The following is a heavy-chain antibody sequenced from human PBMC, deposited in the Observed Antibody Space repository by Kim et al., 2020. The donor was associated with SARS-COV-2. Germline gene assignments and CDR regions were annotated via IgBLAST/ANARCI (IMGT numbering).Heavy chain of an antibody. Sequence: GGSLRLSCAASGFTFSNYNMNWVRQAPGKGLEWVSSISSSSSYIYYADSVKGRFTISRHNAKNSLYLQMNSLRAEDTAMYYCARGIATPNIWVRRRFAGAFDIWGQGTMVTVSS. D-gene: IGHD6-13*01. CDR2: ISSSSSYI. CDR3: ARGIATPNIWVRRRFAGAFDI. CDR1: GFTFSNYN. V-gene: IGHV3-21*01. J-gene: IGHJ3*02.